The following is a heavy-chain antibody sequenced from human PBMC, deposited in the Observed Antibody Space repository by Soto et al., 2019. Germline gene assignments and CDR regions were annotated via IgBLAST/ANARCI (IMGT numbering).Heavy chain of an antibody. CDR3: AGGVVVVTATYGMDV. J-gene: IGHJ6*02. CDR2: ISSNGGST. CDR1: GFTFSSYA. V-gene: IGHV3-64*01. Sequence: EVQLVESGGGLVQPGGSLRLSCAASGFTFSSYAMHWVRQAPGKGLEYVSAISSNGGSTYYANSVKGRFTISRDNSKNTLYLQMGSLRAEDMAVYYWAGGVVVVTATYGMDVWGQGTTVTVSS. D-gene: IGHD2-15*01.